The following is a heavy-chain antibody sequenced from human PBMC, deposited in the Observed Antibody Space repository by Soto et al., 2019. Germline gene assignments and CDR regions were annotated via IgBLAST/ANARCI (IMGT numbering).Heavy chain of an antibody. CDR2: ISDGGGST. CDR1: GFTFNNYA. J-gene: IGHJ4*02. CDR3: AKASDHYGSGSSAF. D-gene: IGHD3-10*01. V-gene: IGHV3-23*01. Sequence: EVQLLESGGGLAQPGGSLRLSCEAFGFTFNNYALNWVRQAPGKGLEWVSVISDGGGSTYYTDSVKGRFTISRDNSKNTVYLQMDSLRADDTAVYYCAKASDHYGSGSSAFWGQGTLVTVSS.